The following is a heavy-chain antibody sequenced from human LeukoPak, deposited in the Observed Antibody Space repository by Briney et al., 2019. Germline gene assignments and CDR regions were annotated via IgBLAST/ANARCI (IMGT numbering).Heavy chain of an antibody. CDR2: IRYDGSNK. V-gene: IGHV3-30*02. J-gene: IGHJ4*02. D-gene: IGHD5-12*01. CDR3: AKDLEVARPGGY. CDR1: GFTFSSYG. Sequence: PGGSLRLSCAASGFTFSSYGMHWVRQAPGKGLEWVAFIRYDGSNKYYADSVKGRFTISRDNAKNTLYLQMNSLRVEDAAVYYCAKDLEVARPGGYWGQGTLVTVSS.